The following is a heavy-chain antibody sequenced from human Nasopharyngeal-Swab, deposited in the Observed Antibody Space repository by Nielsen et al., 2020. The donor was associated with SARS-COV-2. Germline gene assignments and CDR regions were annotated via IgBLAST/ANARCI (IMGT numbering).Heavy chain of an antibody. V-gene: IGHV4-39*07. D-gene: IGHD2-15*01. J-gene: IGHJ5*02. CDR2: IYYSWST. CDR3: ARDWGGGSRNWFDP. CDR1: GGSISSSSYY. Sequence: SETLSLTCTVSGGSISSSSYYWGWIRQPPGKGLEWIGSIYYSWSTYYNPSLKSRVTISVDTSKNQFSLKLRSVTAADTAVYYCARDWGGGSRNWFDPWGQGTLVTVSS.